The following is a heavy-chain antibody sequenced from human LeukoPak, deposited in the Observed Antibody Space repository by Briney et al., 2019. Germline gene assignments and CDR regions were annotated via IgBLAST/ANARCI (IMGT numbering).Heavy chain of an antibody. Sequence: PSETLSLTCTVSGGSFSSSYWTWIRQSPGKGLEWIGYIYYSGSTNYNPSLKSRVTISVDRSKNQFSLKLSSVTAADTAVYYCANRGSIADWYFDLWGRGTLVTVSS. J-gene: IGHJ2*01. CDR1: GGSFSSSY. CDR3: ANRGSIADWYFDL. D-gene: IGHD6-6*01. CDR2: IYYSGST. V-gene: IGHV4-59*01.